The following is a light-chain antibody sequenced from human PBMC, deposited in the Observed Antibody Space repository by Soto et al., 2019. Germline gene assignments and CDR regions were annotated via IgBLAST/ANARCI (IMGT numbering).Light chain of an antibody. V-gene: IGLV1-51*01. J-gene: IGLJ3*02. CDR2: DNI. Sequence: QSVLTQSPSVSAAPGQKVTISCSGTSSNIGNNYVSWYQQFPDTAPKLLIYDNIKRPSGIPDRFSGSKSGTSATLAITGLQTGDEADYYCGTWDGSRNWVFGGGTKLTVL. CDR1: SSNIGNNY. CDR3: GTWDGSRNWV.